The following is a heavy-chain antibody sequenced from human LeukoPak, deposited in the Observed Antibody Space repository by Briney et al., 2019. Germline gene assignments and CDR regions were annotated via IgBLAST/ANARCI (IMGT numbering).Heavy chain of an antibody. V-gene: IGHV3-48*03. CDR2: ISSSGSTI. CDR3: ARENYSGYDPRWFDP. Sequence: GGSLRLSCAASGFTFSSYEMNWVRQAPGKGLEWVSYISSSGSTICYADSVKGRFTISRDNAKNSLYLQMNSLRAEDTVVYYCARENYSGYDPRWFDPWGQGTLVTVSS. CDR1: GFTFSSYE. J-gene: IGHJ5*02. D-gene: IGHD5-12*01.